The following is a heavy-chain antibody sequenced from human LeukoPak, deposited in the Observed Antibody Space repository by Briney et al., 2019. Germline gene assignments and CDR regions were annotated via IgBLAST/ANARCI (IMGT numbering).Heavy chain of an antibody. D-gene: IGHD3-10*01. CDR3: AKDMAYAGGSGSMGLYYYYGMDV. V-gene: IGHV3-9*01. CDR2: ISWNSGSI. J-gene: IGHJ6*02. CDR1: GFTFDDYA. Sequence: GGSLRLSCAASGFTFDDYAMHWVRQAPGKGLEWVSGISWNSGSIGYADSVKGRFTISRDNAKNSLYLQMNSLRAEDTALYYCAKDMAYAGGSGSMGLYYYYGMDVWGQGTTVTVSS.